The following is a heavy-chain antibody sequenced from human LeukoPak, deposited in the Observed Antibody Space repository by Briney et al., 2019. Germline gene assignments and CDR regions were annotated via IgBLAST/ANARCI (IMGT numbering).Heavy chain of an antibody. Sequence: GGSLRLSCAASGFTFSSYAKSWVRQAPGKGLEWVSAISGSGGSTYYADSVRGRFTISRDNSKNTLYLQMNSLRAEDTAVYYCAKTGYSSSWYAAKFDYWGQGTLVTVSS. CDR1: GFTFSSYA. CDR3: AKTGYSSSWYAAKFDY. J-gene: IGHJ4*02. CDR2: ISGSGGST. V-gene: IGHV3-23*01. D-gene: IGHD6-13*01.